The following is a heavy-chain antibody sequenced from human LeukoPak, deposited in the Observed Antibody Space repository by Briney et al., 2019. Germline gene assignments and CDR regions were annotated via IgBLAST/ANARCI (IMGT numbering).Heavy chain of an antibody. CDR2: INSDGSST. Sequence: GGSLRLSCAASGFTFSYYWMHWVRQAPGKGLVWVSRINSDGSSTSYADSVKGRFTISRDNTKNTLYPQMNSLRAEDTALYYCARDKRGSDYMDVWGKGTTVTVSS. V-gene: IGHV3-74*01. CDR1: GFTFSYYW. J-gene: IGHJ6*03. D-gene: IGHD3-10*01. CDR3: ARDKRGSDYMDV.